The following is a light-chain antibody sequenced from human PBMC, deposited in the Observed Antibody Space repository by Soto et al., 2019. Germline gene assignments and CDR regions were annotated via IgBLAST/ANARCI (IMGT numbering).Light chain of an antibody. J-gene: IGLJ2*01. Sequence: QSVLTQPPSVSAAPGQKVTISCSGSGSNIGNNYVSWYQQLPGTAPKLLIYYDNKRPSRIPDRFSGSKSGTSATLGITGLQTGDEANYYCGTWDSSLSAGGVFGGGTKVTVL. CDR3: GTWDSSLSAGGV. CDR1: GSNIGNNY. CDR2: YDN. V-gene: IGLV1-51*01.